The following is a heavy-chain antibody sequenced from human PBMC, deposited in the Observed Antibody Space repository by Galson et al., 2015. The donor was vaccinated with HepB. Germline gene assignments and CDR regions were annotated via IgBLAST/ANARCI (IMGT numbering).Heavy chain of an antibody. CDR3: AAGRVDYYGSGSQKPPFDY. V-gene: IGHV1-69*04. Sequence: SVKVSCKASGGTFSSYAISWVRQAPGQGLEWMGRIIPILGIANYAQKFQGRVTITADKSTSTAYMELSSLRSEDTAVYYCAAGRVDYYGSGSQKPPFDYWGQGTLVTVSS. J-gene: IGHJ4*02. CDR1: GGTFSSYA. CDR2: IIPILGIA. D-gene: IGHD3-10*01.